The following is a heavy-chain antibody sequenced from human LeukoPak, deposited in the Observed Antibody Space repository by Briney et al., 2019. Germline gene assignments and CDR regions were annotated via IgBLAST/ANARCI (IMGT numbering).Heavy chain of an antibody. J-gene: IGHJ3*02. CDR1: GFTVSSNY. Sequence: GGSLRLSCAASGFTVSSNYMSWVRQAPGKGLEWVSDIYSGGSTYYADSVRGRFTIPRDNSKNTLYLQMNSLRAEDTAVYYCARLDSNSVTAFDIWGQGTMVTISS. CDR2: IYSGGST. D-gene: IGHD4-11*01. V-gene: IGHV3-53*01. CDR3: ARLDSNSVTAFDI.